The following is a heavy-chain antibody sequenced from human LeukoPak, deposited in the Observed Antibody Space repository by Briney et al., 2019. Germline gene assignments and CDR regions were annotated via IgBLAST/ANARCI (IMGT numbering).Heavy chain of an antibody. Sequence: GGSLRLSCAASGFTFSSYAMSWVRQAPGKGLEWVSAISGSGGSTYYADSVKGRFTISRDNSKNTLYLQMNSLRAEDTALYYCARGRGMTLNLYSFDYWGQGTLVTVSS. CDR1: GFTFSSYA. CDR3: ARGRGMTLNLYSFDY. CDR2: ISGSGGST. J-gene: IGHJ4*02. V-gene: IGHV3-23*01.